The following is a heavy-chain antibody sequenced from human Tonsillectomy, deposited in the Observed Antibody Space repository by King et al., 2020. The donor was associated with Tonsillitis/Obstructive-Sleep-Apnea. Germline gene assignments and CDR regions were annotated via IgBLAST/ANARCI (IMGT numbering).Heavy chain of an antibody. J-gene: IGHJ4*02. D-gene: IGHD4-23*01. CDR2: INHIGST. Sequence: VQLQQWGAGLLKLSETLSLTCAVYVGSFSGYYWSWIRQPPGKGMDWIGEINHIGSTNYNPSLKSRVTISVDTSRHQFSLNLGSVTAADTAVYYCARGLHYGGKSIGYWGQGTLVTVSS. V-gene: IGHV4-34*01. CDR3: ARGLHYGGKSIGY. CDR1: VGSFSGYY.